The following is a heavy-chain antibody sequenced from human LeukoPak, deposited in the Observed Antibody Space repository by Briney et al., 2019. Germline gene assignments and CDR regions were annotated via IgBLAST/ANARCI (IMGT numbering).Heavy chain of an antibody. CDR3: AREGVTTVAVDY. CDR2: ISSSSSYI. D-gene: IGHD4-17*01. J-gene: IGHJ4*02. CDR1: GFTFSNHG. Sequence: GGTLRLSCAASGFTFSNHGMNWVRQAPGKGLEWVSSISSSSSYIYYADSVKGRFTISRDNAKNSLYLQMNSLRAEDTAVYYCAREGVTTVAVDYWGQGTLVTVSS. V-gene: IGHV3-21*01.